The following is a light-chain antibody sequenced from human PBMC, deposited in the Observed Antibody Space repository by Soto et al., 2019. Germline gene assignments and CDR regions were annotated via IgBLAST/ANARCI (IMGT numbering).Light chain of an antibody. CDR2: DVS. CDR1: SSDVGDYDF. V-gene: IGLV2-14*01. J-gene: IGLJ1*01. CDR3: SSYTSSTLYV. Sequence: QSALTQPASVSGSPGQSISISCTGSSSDVGDYDFVSWYQQHPGKVPKLIIYDVSNRPSGISNRFSGSKSGNTASLTISGLQVEDEADYYCSSYTSSTLYVFGTGTKVTVL.